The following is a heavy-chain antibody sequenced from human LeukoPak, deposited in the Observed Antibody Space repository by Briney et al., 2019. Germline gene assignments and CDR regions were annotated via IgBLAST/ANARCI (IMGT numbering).Heavy chain of an antibody. CDR2: ISAYNGNT. V-gene: IGHV1-18*01. D-gene: IGHD3-10*01. CDR1: GYTSTSYG. CDR3: ATWDLWFGELRLDY. J-gene: IGHJ4*02. Sequence: ASVKVSCKASGYTSTSYGISWVRQAPGQGLEWMGWISAYNGNTNYAQKLQGRVTMTTDTSTSTAYMELRSLRSDDTAVYYCATWDLWFGELRLDYWGQGTLVTVSS.